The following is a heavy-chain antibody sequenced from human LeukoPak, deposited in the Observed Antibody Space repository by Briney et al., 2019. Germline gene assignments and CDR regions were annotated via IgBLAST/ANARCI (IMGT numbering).Heavy chain of an antibody. J-gene: IGHJ4*02. Sequence: GGSLRLSCAASRFTFSSYWMSWVRQAPGKGLEWVANIKQDRSEKYYVDSVKGRFTISRDNAKNSLYLQLNSLGAEDTAVYYCARARGGYDFDYWGQGTLVTVSS. CDR2: IKQDRSEK. V-gene: IGHV3-7*03. CDR1: RFTFSSYW. CDR3: ARARGGYDFDY. D-gene: IGHD5-12*01.